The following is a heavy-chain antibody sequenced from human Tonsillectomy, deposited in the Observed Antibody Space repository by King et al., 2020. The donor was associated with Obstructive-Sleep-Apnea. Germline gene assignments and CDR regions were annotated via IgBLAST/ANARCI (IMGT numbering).Heavy chain of an antibody. CDR3: AASHYYYGAGTYFDY. CDR1: GYTFTDYW. CDR2: IYPGDSDT. J-gene: IGHJ4*02. V-gene: IGHV5-51*01. D-gene: IGHD3-10*01. Sequence: VQLVESGAEVKKPGESLTISCEGSGYTFTDYWVGWVRQMPGKGLEWMGIIYPGDSDTRYSPSFSGHVTISVDESITTAYLQWSSLKASDTAMYYCAASHYYYGAGTYFDYWGQGTLVTVSS.